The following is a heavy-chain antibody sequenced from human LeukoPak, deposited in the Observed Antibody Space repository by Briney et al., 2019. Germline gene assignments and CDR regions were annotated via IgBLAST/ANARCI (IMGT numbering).Heavy chain of an antibody. V-gene: IGHV1-2*06. CDR1: GYTFTGYY. D-gene: IGHD3-22*01. J-gene: IGHJ5*02. Sequence: ASVKVSCKACGYTFTGYYMHWVRQDPGQGLEWMGRINPNSGGTNYAQKFQGRVTMTRDTSISTAYMELSRPRSDDTAVYYCARDLAMIVVVITGAFDPWGQGTLVTVSS. CDR2: INPNSGGT. CDR3: ARDLAMIVVVITGAFDP.